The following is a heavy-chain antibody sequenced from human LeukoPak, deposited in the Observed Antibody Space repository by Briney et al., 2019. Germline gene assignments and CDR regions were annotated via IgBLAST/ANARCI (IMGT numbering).Heavy chain of an antibody. D-gene: IGHD3-10*01. Sequence: GGSLRLSCAASGFTFSIYGMHWVRQAPGKGLEWVAVIWYDGSNKYYADSVKGRFTISRDNSKNTLYLQMNSLRAEDTAVYYCAKDLVSGSYYNAPNSWGQGTLVTVSS. CDR1: GFTFSIYG. J-gene: IGHJ4*02. CDR2: IWYDGSNK. V-gene: IGHV3-30*02. CDR3: AKDLVSGSYYNAPNS.